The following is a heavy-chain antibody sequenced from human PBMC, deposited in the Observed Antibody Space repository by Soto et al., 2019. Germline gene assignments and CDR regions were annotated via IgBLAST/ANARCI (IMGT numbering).Heavy chain of an antibody. CDR1: GFTFSSYA. CDR3: ASYLSSGWLYYFDY. J-gene: IGHJ4*02. Sequence: GGSLRLSCAASGFTFSSYAMHWVRQAPGKGLEWVSSISSSSSYIYYADSVKGRFTISRDNAKNSLYLQMNSLRAEDTAVYYCASYLSSGWLYYFDYWGQGTLVTVSS. V-gene: IGHV3-21*01. D-gene: IGHD6-19*01. CDR2: ISSSSSYI.